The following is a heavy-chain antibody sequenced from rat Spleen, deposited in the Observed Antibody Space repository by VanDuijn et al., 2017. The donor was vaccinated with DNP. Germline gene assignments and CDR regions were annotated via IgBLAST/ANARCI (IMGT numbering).Heavy chain of an antibody. Sequence: EVQLVESGGGLVQPGRSLKLSCVGSGFTFSDYNMAWVRQAPTGGLEWVASIDSSGGSTYYRDSVKGRFTISRDNAKSTLYLQMNSLRSEDTATYYCARGVYYYSATYWYFDFWGPGTMVSVSS. CDR2: IDSSGGST. J-gene: IGHJ1*01. CDR1: GFTFSDYN. D-gene: IGHD1-1*01. V-gene: IGHV5-25*01. CDR3: ARGVYYYSATYWYFDF.